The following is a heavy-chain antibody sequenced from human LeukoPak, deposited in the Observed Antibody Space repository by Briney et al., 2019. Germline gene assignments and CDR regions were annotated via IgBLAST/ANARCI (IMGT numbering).Heavy chain of an antibody. CDR2: INPNSGGT. D-gene: IGHD3-9*01. V-gene: IGHV1-2*02. J-gene: IGHJ5*02. CDR3: ARDLTYYDILTGYFSSDNWFDP. CDR1: GYTFTGYY. Sequence: ASVKVSCKASGYTFTGYYMHWVRQAPGQGLEWMGWINPNSGGTNYAQKFQGRVTMTRDTSISTAYMELSRLRSDDTAVYYCARDLTYYDILTGYFSSDNWFDPWGQGTLVTVSS.